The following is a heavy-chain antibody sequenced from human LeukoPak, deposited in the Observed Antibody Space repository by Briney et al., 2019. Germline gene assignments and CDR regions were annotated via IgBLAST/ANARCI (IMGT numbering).Heavy chain of an antibody. V-gene: IGHV5-51*01. CDR3: ARHSSPSGYSSGWSFDY. CDR1: GYSFTSYW. J-gene: IGHJ4*02. CDR2: IYPGDSDT. D-gene: IGHD6-19*01. Sequence: GESLKISCKGSGYSFTSYWIGWVRQMPGKGLEWMGIIYPGDSDTRYSPSFQGRVTISADKSISTAYLQWSSLKASDTAMYYCARHSSPSGYSSGWSFDYWGQGTLVTVSS.